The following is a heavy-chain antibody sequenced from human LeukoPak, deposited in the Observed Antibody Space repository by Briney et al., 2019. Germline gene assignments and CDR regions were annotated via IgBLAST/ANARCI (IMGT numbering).Heavy chain of an antibody. J-gene: IGHJ4*02. D-gene: IGHD5-18*01. V-gene: IGHV3-23*01. CDR2: ISASGTST. CDR1: GFTFNNAW. Sequence: PGGSLRLSCAASGFTFNNAWMSWVRQAPGKGLEWVSSISASGTSTYYADSVKGRFTISRDNSKNTLYLQMNSLRAADTAVYHCANSLRGYNVGPFDYWGQGTLVTASS. CDR3: ANSLRGYNVGPFDY.